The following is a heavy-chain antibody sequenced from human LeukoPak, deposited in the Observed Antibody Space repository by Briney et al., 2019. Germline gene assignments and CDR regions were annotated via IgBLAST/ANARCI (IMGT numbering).Heavy chain of an antibody. V-gene: IGHV1-18*01. CDR3: ARSQLKAAAATSDAFDI. CDR2: ISAYNGNT. J-gene: IGHJ3*02. CDR1: GYTFTSYG. Sequence: ASVKVSCKASGYTFTSYGISWVRQAPGQGLEWMGWISAYNGNTNYAQKLQGRVTMTTDTSTSTAYMELRSLRSDDTAVYYCARSQLKAAAATSDAFDIWGQGTMVTVSS. D-gene: IGHD6-13*01.